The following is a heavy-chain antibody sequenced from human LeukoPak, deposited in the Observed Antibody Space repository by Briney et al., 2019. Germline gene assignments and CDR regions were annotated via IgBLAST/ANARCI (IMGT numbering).Heavy chain of an antibody. CDR3: TTDPEQDFGVAPFDY. CDR1: GFTFSNAW. Sequence: GGSLRLSCAASGFTFSNAWMSWVRQAPGKGLEWVGRIKSETDGGTTGYAAPVKGRFTISRDDSKNTLYLQMNSLKTEDTAVYYCTTDPEQDFGVAPFDYWGQGTLVTVSS. J-gene: IGHJ4*02. D-gene: IGHD3-3*01. CDR2: IKSETDGGTT. V-gene: IGHV3-15*01.